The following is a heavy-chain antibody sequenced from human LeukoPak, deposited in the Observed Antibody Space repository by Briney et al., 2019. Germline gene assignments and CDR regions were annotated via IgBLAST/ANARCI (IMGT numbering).Heavy chain of an antibody. CDR2: IYRTGST. Sequence: PSETLSLTCTVSGVSISSGAYWGWVRQPPGMGLEWIATIYRTGSTYYNPSLESRVTISIDTSKNQFSLKLNSVTAADTAVYYCANAWYFYDSSGLPKADAFDRWGQGTLVTVSS. CDR1: GVSISSGAY. J-gene: IGHJ3*01. V-gene: IGHV4-38-2*02. D-gene: IGHD3-22*01. CDR3: ANAWYFYDSSGLPKADAFDR.